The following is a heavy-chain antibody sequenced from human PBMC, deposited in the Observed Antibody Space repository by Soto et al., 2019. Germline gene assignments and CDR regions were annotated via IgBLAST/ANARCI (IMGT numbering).Heavy chain of an antibody. CDR2: IIPIFGTA. Sequence: QVQLVQSGAEVKKPGSSVKVSCKASGGTFSSYAISWVRQAPGQGLEWMGGIIPIFGTANYAQKFQGRVTNTAEETTNKGLMGPGRLRTEDPGVYYCARPSSSWPAAYYYGMDVWGQGTTVTVSS. D-gene: IGHD6-13*01. CDR3: ARPSSSWPAAYYYGMDV. CDR1: GGTFSSYA. J-gene: IGHJ6*02. V-gene: IGHV1-69*01.